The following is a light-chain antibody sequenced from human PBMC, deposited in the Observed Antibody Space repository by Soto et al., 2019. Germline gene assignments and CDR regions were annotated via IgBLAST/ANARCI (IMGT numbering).Light chain of an antibody. V-gene: IGLV2-14*03. J-gene: IGLJ1*01. CDR3: SSYTAGDILYV. CDR2: HVS. CDR1: SSDVGGSDY. Sequence: QSALTQSASVSGSPGQSITISCTGTSSDVGGSDYVSWYQQQPDKAPKLMIYHVSNRPSGVSNRFSGSKSGNTASLTISGLQAEYEADYYCSSYTAGDILYVFGTGTKLTVL.